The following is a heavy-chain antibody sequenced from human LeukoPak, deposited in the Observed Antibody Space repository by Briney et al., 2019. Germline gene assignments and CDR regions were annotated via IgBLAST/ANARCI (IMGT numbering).Heavy chain of an antibody. V-gene: IGHV3-7*01. J-gene: IGHJ4*02. CDR2: IGREGSEK. D-gene: IGHD3-10*01. CDR3: ARDYYGSGSPQR. CDR1: GFTFSSYG. Sequence: GGSLRLSCAASGFTFSSYGMHWVRQAPGKGLEWVANIGREGSEKYYVDSVRGRFTISRDNAKNSLYLQMNSLRAEDSAVYYCARDYYGSGSPQRWGQGTLVTVSS.